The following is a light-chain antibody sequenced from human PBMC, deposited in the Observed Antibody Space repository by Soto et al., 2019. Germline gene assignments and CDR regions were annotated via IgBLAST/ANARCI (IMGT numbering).Light chain of an antibody. CDR2: EVT. CDR1: SSDVGGYDY. CDR3: SSYTSSSALEV. Sequence: ALTQPASVSGSPGQSITISCTGTSSDVGGYDYVSWYQQHPGTAPKLMIYEVTKRPSGVSNRFSGSKSGNTASLTISGLQAEDEADYYCSSYTSSSALEVFGGGTQLTVL. V-gene: IGLV2-14*01. J-gene: IGLJ2*01.